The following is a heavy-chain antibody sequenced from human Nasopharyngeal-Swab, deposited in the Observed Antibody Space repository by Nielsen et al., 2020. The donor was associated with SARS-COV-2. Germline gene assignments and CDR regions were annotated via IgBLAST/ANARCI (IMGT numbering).Heavy chain of an antibody. D-gene: IGHD3-3*01. CDR1: GFTFRSYA. J-gene: IGHJ6*02. CDR2: ISGSDHTT. V-gene: IGHV3-23*01. CDR3: ARDSSSAYDFWSGYYAPNDYYYYYGMDV. Sequence: GESLKISCAASGFTFRSYAISWVRQAPGKGLEWVSVISGSDHTTYYADSVKGRFTISRDNAKNSLYLQMNSLRAEDTAVYYCARDSSSAYDFWSGYYAPNDYYYYYGMDVWGQGTTVTVSS.